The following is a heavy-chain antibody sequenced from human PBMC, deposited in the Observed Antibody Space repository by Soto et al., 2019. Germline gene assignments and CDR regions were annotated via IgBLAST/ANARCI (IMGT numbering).Heavy chain of an antibody. V-gene: IGHV5-51*01. CDR1: KYTFARHW. CDR2: IYPDDSDT. D-gene: IGHD3-3*02. CDR3: ARTDGYTIFGDVPSLHYGMDV. J-gene: IGHJ6*02. Sequence: PGESLKISCKGSKYTFARHWIAWVRQKPGKGLELMGVIYPDDSDTDYSPSFQGQVTISADASIGTAFLHWRALRASDTAKYFCARTDGYTIFGDVPSLHYGMDVWGQGTTVTVSS.